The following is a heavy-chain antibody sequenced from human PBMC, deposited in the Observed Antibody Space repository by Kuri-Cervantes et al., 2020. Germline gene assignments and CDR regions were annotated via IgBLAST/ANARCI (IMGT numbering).Heavy chain of an antibody. CDR2: ISSSSSYI. D-gene: IGHD3-22*01. CDR1: GFTFSSYA. V-gene: IGHV3-21*03. CDR3: ARDSWYYGTTGYYGFDF. J-gene: IGHJ4*02. Sequence: GESLKISCAASGFTFSSYAMSWVRQAPGKGLEWVSAISSSSSYIYYADSVKGRFTMSRDNAKNSLFLQMNTLRAEDTAVYYCARDSWYYGTTGYYGFDFWGQGTLVTVSS.